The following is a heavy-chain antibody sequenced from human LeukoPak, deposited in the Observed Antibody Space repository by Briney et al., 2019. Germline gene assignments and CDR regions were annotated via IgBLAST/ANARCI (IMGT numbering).Heavy chain of an antibody. J-gene: IGHJ4*02. CDR2: INPNSGGT. CDR3: GREGVAGTGLDY. V-gene: IGHV1-2*02. CDR1: GYTFTGYH. D-gene: IGHD6-13*01. Sequence: ATVKVSCKASGYTFTGYHMHWVRQAPGQGLEWMGWINPNSGGTNYAQKFQGRVTMTRDTSTSTLYMELSRLRSEDTAVYYCGREGVAGTGLDYWGQGTLVTVSS.